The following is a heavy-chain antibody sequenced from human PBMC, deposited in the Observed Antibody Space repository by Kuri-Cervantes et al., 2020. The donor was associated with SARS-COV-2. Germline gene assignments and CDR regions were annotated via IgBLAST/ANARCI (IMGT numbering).Heavy chain of an antibody. V-gene: IGHV3-23*01. CDR3: AKDLRVVVTAEGLDY. D-gene: IGHD2-21*02. Sequence: GGSLRLSCAASGFTFSSYAMSWVRQAPGKGLEWVSAISGSGGSTYYADSVKGRFTISRDNSKNTLYLQMNSLRAEDTAVYYCAKDLRVVVTAEGLDYWGQGTLVTVSS. CDR1: GFTFSSYA. CDR2: ISGSGGST. J-gene: IGHJ4*02.